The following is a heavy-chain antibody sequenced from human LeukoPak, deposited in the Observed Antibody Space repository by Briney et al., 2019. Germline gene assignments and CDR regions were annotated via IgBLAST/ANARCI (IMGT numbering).Heavy chain of an antibody. V-gene: IGHV1-46*01. CDR3: ARESSVVGATDY. J-gene: IGHJ4*02. D-gene: IGHD1-26*01. CDR1: GYTFTSYY. Sequence: ASVKVSCKASGYTFTSYYMHWVRQAPGQGLEWMGIINPSGGSTSYAQKFQGRVTMTWDTSTSTVYMELSSLRSEDTAVYYCARESSVVGATDYWGQGTLVTVSS. CDR2: INPSGGST.